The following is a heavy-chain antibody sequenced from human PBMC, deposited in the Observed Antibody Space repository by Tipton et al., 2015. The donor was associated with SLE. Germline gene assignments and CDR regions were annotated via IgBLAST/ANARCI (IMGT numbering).Heavy chain of an antibody. J-gene: IGHJ3*02. Sequence: TLSLTCNVSGDSINSGRHYWSWIRQPAGKGLEWIGRIFTSGNTNYNPSLKSRITISVDTSKNQFFLKLSSETAADTALYYCAREESSSWFPDAFDIWGQGTMVTVSS. CDR3: AREESSSWFPDAFDI. CDR1: GDSINSGRHY. CDR2: IFTSGNT. V-gene: IGHV4-61*02. D-gene: IGHD6-6*01.